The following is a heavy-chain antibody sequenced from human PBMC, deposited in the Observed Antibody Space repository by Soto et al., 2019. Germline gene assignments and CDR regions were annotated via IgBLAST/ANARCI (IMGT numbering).Heavy chain of an antibody. CDR2: IDHSGSA. V-gene: IGHV4-30-4*01. J-gene: IGHJ4*02. CDR1: AGSIRSGDYY. CDR3: AGELGTFYFDH. D-gene: IGHD7-27*01. Sequence: QVQLQESVPGLVKPSQTLSLTCTVSAGSIRSGDYYWTWIRQPPGKGLVWIGYIDHSGSAYYNPSLKSRATISIDTSNTQFSLTMTSVTAADTAVYYCAGELGTFYFDHWGQGTLVTVSS.